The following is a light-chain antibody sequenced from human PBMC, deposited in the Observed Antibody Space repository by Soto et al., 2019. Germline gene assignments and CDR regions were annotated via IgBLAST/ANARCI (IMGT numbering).Light chain of an antibody. J-gene: IGKJ4*01. CDR1: QSVSSN. Sequence: EIVMTQSPATLSVSPGERATLSCRASQSVSSNLAWYQQKPGQTPKLLIYVASTRATGIPARFSGSGSGTEFTLTISSLQSEDFAVYYCQQYNVWPLNFGGGTKVEFE. CDR2: VAS. CDR3: QQYNVWPLN. V-gene: IGKV3-15*01.